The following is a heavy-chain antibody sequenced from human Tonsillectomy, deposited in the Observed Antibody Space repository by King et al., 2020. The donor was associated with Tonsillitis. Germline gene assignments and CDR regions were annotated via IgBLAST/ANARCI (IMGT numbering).Heavy chain of an antibody. CDR3: ARGTYYYDSRQRYFDY. V-gene: IGHV4-59*02. Sequence: QLQESGPGLVKPSETLSLTCTVSGGSVSSYYWSWIRQSPGKGLEWIGYIYYTGSTNYNPSLKSRVTISLDTPKNHFSLKLSSVTAADTAVYYCARGTYYYDSRQRYFDYWGQGILVTVSS. D-gene: IGHD3-22*01. CDR1: GGSVSSYY. CDR2: IYYTGST. J-gene: IGHJ4*02.